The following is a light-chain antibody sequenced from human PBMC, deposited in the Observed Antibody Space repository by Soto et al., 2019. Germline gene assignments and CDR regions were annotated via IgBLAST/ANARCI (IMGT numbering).Light chain of an antibody. CDR1: SSNIGAGYD. V-gene: IGLV1-40*01. CDR3: QSYDSSLSAVV. Sequence: QPVLTQPPSVSGAPGQRVTISCTGSSSNIGAGYDVHWYQQLPGTAPKLLIYGNSNRPSGVPDRFSGSKSGTSASLAITGLQAEDDDDYYCQSYDSSLSAVVFGGGTKLTVL. J-gene: IGLJ2*01. CDR2: GNS.